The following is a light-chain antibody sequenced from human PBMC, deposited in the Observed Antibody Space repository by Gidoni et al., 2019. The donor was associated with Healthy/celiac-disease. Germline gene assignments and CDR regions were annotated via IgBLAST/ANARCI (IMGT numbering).Light chain of an antibody. CDR3: MQALQTPPLT. Sequence: DIVLTQSPFSLPATPGEPASISCRSSQSLLHSNGYNYLDWYLQKPGQSPQLLIDLGSNRASGVPDRFSGSGSGTDFTLKISRVEAEDVGVYYCMQALQTPPLTFXGXTKVEIK. V-gene: IGKV2-28*01. J-gene: IGKJ4*01. CDR1: QSLLHSNGYNY. CDR2: LGS.